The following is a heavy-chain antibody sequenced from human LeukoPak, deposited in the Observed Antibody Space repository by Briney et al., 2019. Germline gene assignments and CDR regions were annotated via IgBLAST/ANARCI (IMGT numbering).Heavy chain of an antibody. Sequence: GGSLRLSCAASGFTFSNSALSWVRQAPGKGLEWVSDISGSGGSTYYADSAKGRFTISRDNSKNTLYLQMNSLRAEDTAVYYCARDNSVGETAWWFDPWGQGTLVTVSS. CDR1: GFTFSNSA. CDR2: ISGSGGST. CDR3: ARDNSVGETAWWFDP. J-gene: IGHJ5*02. D-gene: IGHD1-26*01. V-gene: IGHV3-23*01.